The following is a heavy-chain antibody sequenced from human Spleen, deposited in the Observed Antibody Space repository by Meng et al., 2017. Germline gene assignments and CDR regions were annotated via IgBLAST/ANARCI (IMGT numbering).Heavy chain of an antibody. CDR3: ARALLVPQRGY. J-gene: IGHJ4*02. CDR2: ISGSGGST. CDR1: GFTFSTYA. V-gene: IGHV3-23*01. D-gene: IGHD3-10*01. Sequence: GESLKISCAASGFTFSTYAITWVRQAPGKGLEWVSAISGSGGSTYYADSVKGRFTISRDNSKNTLYLQMNSLRAEDTAVYYCARALLVPQRGYWGQGTLVTVSS.